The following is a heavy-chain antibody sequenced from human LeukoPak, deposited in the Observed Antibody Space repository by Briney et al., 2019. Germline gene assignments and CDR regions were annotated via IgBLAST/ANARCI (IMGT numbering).Heavy chain of an antibody. J-gene: IGHJ4*02. D-gene: IGHD3-22*01. CDR1: GSTFSSYA. CDR3: AKDGYYDSSGYLNY. CDR2: ISGSGGST. Sequence: GGSLRLSCAASGSTFSSYAMSWVRQAPGKGLEWVSAISGSGGSTYYADSVKGRFTISRDNSKNTLYLQMNSLRAEDTAVYYCAKDGYYDSSGYLNYWGQGTLVTVSS. V-gene: IGHV3-23*01.